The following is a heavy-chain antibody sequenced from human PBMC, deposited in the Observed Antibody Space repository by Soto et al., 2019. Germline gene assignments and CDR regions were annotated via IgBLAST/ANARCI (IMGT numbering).Heavy chain of an antibody. V-gene: IGHV1-18*01. CDR1: GYTFTSYG. CDR2: ISAYNGIA. CDR3: ARDGCSGGSCPILHYYYMDV. D-gene: IGHD2-15*01. J-gene: IGHJ6*03. Sequence: ASVKVSCKASGYTFTSYGISWVRQAPGQGLEWMGWISAYNGIANYAQKFQGRVTITADKSTSTAYMELSSLRSEDTAVYYCARDGCSGGSCPILHYYYMDVWGKGTTVTVSS.